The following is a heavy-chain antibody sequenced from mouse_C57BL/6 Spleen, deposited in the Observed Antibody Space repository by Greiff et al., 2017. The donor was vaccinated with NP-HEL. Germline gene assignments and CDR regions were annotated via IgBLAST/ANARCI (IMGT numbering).Heavy chain of an antibody. CDR3: ARHSDGYFDY. V-gene: IGHV5-12*01. CDR1: GFTFSDYY. Sequence: VMLVESGGGLVQPGGSLKLSCAASGFTFSDYYMYWVRQTPEKRLEWVAYISNGGGSTYYPDTVKGRFTISRDNAKNTLYLQMSRLKSEDTAMYYCARHSDGYFDYWGQGTTLTVSS. CDR2: ISNGGGST. J-gene: IGHJ2*01. D-gene: IGHD2-3*01.